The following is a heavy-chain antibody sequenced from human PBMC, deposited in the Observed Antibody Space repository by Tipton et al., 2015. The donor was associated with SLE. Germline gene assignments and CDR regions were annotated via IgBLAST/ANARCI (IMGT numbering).Heavy chain of an antibody. J-gene: IGHJ4*02. CDR1: SDSISSSDYS. V-gene: IGHV4-39*07. Sequence: TLSLTCTVSSDSISSSDYSGGRVRQPPGKGLEWIGSISYSGSTFYSPSLKSRVTLSVDTSNNQFSLRLTSVTAADTAVYYCARHSIVLVGFDYWGQGTLVTVSS. CDR2: ISYSGST. CDR3: ARHSIVLVGFDY. D-gene: IGHD2-8*02.